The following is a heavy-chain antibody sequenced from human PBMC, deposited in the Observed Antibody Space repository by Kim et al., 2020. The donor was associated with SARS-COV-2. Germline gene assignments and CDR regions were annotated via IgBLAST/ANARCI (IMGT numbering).Heavy chain of an antibody. J-gene: IGHJ3*01. V-gene: IGHV3-30*01. D-gene: IGHD6-19*01. CDR3: AREGHSSGRAGTFDV. Sequence: ADSVKGRFTISRDNSKNTVFLQRDSLRVEDTALYYCAREGHSSGRAGTFDVWGQGTKVTVSS.